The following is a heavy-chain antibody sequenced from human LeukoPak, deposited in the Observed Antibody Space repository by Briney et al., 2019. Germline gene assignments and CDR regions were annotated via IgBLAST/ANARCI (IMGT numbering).Heavy chain of an antibody. D-gene: IGHD6-13*01. CDR3: ACSPYIAEVPYYFDY. V-gene: IGHV4-39*01. CDR2: IYYSGST. J-gene: IGHJ4*02. CDR1: GGSISSSSYY. Sequence: SETLSLTCTVSGGSISSSSYYWGWIRQPPGKGLEGIGSIYYSGSTYYNPSLKSRVTISVDTSKNQFSLKLSSVTAADTAVYYCACSPYIAEVPYYFDYWGQGTLVTVSS.